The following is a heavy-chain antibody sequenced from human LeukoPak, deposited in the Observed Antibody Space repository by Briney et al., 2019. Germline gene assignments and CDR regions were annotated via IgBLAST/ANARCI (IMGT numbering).Heavy chain of an antibody. CDR3: ARGKYRTPLDY. CDR1: GYTFNAYY. D-gene: IGHD1-1*01. V-gene: IGHV1-2*02. J-gene: IGHJ4*02. CDR2: INPNDGSA. Sequence: ASVKVSCKASGYTFNAYYMHWVRRAPGQGLEWMGWINPNDGSADYAQRFQGRVTMTRDTSISTAYMEVSRLRSDDTAAYYCARGKYRTPLDYWGQGTLVTVSS.